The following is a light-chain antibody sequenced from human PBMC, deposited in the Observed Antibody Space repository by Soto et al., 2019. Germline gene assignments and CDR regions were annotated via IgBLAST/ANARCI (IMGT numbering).Light chain of an antibody. V-gene: IGKV3-20*01. CDR2: GAC. Sequence: EIVLTQSPGTLSLSPGERVTLSCRASQSVRSSYLAWDQQKPGQAPSLLIYGACNRATGIADRFSGSGSGTDFTLTIRRLEPEDCAVYYCQQYGSSPSFGGGTKVEIK. J-gene: IGKJ4*01. CDR1: QSVRSSY. CDR3: QQYGSSPS.